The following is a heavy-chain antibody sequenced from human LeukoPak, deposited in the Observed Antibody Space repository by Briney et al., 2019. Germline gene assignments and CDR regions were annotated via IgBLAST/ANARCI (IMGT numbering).Heavy chain of an antibody. V-gene: IGHV3-7*01. CDR1: GFTFSSYW. J-gene: IGHJ4*02. CDR2: IKQAGGEK. Sequence: GGSLRLSCAASGFTFSSYWMSWVRQAPGKGLEWVASIKQAGGEKYYVDSLKGRFTISRDNAKNSVYLQMNSLRAEDTAVYYCGRRRSTSWYVYWGQGTLVTVSS. CDR3: GRRRSTSWYVY. D-gene: IGHD6-13*01.